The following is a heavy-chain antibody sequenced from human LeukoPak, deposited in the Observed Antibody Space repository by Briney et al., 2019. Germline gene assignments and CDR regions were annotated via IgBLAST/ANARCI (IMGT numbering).Heavy chain of an antibody. D-gene: IGHD3-10*01. CDR3: ARAYTAWSGGFDY. J-gene: IGHJ4*02. CDR2: IHTSGSA. Sequence: PSETLSLTCTVSGGSISSGSYYWSWIRQPAGKGLEWIGRIHTSGSANYNPSLKSRFTISVDTSKNQFSLKLSSVTAADTAVYYCARAYTAWSGGFDYWGQGTLVTVSS. CDR1: GGSISSGSYY. V-gene: IGHV4-61*02.